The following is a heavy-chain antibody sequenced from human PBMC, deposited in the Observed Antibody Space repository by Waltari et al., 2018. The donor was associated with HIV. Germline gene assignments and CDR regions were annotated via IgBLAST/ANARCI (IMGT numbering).Heavy chain of an antibody. CDR2: IYYSGST. CDR1: GGSIRSSSYY. CDR3: ARRPLTTVSQPYFDY. Sequence: QLQLQESGPGLVKPSETLSLTCTVSGGSIRSSSYYWGWIRQPPGKGLEWIGSIYYSGSTYYNPSLKSRVTISVDTSKNQFSLKLSSVTAADTAVYYCARRPLTTVSQPYFDYWGQGTLVTVSS. V-gene: IGHV4-39*01. J-gene: IGHJ4*02. D-gene: IGHD4-17*01.